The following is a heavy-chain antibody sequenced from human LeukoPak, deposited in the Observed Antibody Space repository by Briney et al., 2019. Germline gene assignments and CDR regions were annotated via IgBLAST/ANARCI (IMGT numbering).Heavy chain of an antibody. CDR3: ARGWVVATGAFDI. V-gene: IGHV3-53*01. Sequence: GGSLRLSCAASGFTVNTYYMTWLRQAPGKGLEWVSVICSGSNTYYADSVRGRFTISRDNSKNTLYLQMNSLRAEDTAVYYCARGWVVATGAFDIWGQGTMVTVSS. D-gene: IGHD2-15*01. J-gene: IGHJ3*02. CDR2: ICSGSNT. CDR1: GFTVNTYY.